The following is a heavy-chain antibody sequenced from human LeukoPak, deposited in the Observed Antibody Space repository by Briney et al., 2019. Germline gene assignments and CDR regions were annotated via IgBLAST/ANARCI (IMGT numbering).Heavy chain of an antibody. CDR3: ARLGLEVGGPNWFDP. Sequence: GGSLRLSCAAPGFSFSSNWMGWVRQAPGKGLEWVAHIKRDGSQKYYLDSVKGRFTISRDNAKNSLYLQMNSLRVEDTAVYYCARLGLEVGGPNWFDPWGQGNLVTVSS. CDR2: IKRDGSQK. D-gene: IGHD1-1*01. CDR1: GFSFSSNW. J-gene: IGHJ5*02. V-gene: IGHV3-7*01.